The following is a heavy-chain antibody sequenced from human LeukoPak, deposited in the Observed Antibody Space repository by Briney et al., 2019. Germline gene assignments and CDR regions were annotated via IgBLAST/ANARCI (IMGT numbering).Heavy chain of an antibody. CDR2: IYSGGGT. Sequence: PGGSLRLSCAASGFTVSSNYMNWVRQAPGKGLEWVSVIYSGGGTSYADSVKGRFTVSRDNSMNTLYLHMNSLRAEDTAVYYCARVRSLYYFDYWGQGTLVTVSS. J-gene: IGHJ4*02. CDR1: GFTVSSNY. V-gene: IGHV3-66*01. CDR3: ARVRSLYYFDY.